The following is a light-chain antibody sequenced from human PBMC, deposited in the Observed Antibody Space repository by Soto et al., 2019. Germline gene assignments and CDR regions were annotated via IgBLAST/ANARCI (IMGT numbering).Light chain of an antibody. CDR3: QQYDNWPPVT. J-gene: IGKJ5*01. CDR2: GAS. CDR1: QSVSSN. V-gene: IGKV3-15*01. Sequence: EIVMTQSPATLSLSPGERATLSCRASQSVSSNLAWYQQKPGQAPRLLIFGASTRATGIPARFSGSGSGTEFTLTISSLQSEDFAVYYCQQYDNWPPVTFGQGTRLEI.